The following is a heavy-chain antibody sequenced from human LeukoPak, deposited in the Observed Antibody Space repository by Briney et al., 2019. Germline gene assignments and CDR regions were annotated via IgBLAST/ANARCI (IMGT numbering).Heavy chain of an antibody. CDR1: GGSISSSPYY. V-gene: IGHV4-39*01. CDR3: ARHYLSDGILSTFDP. D-gene: IGHD2-2*01. CDR2: IYYRGST. Sequence: KTSETLCLTCTVSGGSISSSPYYWGWIRQPPGKGLEWIGTIYYRGSTYSNPSLNSRVTISLDTSKNQFSLRLRSVTAADTALYYCARHYLSDGILSTFDPWGQGTLVTVSS. J-gene: IGHJ5*02.